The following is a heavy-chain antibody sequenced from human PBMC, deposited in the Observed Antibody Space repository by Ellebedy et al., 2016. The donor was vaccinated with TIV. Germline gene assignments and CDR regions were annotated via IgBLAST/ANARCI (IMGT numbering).Heavy chain of an antibody. V-gene: IGHV4-30-4*01. J-gene: IGHJ3*02. CDR3: ARQKTDSGSFLCDI. CDR2: IFYSGST. CDR1: GGSIGSDDYY. Sequence: SETLSLTCTVSGGSIGSDDYYWSWIRQPPGTGLEWIGYIFYSGSTYYNPSLKSRVTISGDTSKNQFSLLRTSVTAADTAVYYCARQKTDSGSFLCDIWGQGTMVTVSS. D-gene: IGHD3-3*01.